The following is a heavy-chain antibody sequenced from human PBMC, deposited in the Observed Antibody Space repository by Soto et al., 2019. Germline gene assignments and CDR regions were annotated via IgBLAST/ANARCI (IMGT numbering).Heavy chain of an antibody. V-gene: IGHV1-18*01. CDR3: ASYYAFERTFYLCIVA. Sequence: GASVKVSCKSSGYPFTHYGITWIRQAPGQGLEWMGWISPFNGNTNYGQTLQGRVTLTTDTSTSTVYMELRSLRSDDTAVYYCASYYAFERTFYLCIVALGQGITVTVS. CDR1: GYPFTHYG. CDR2: ISPFNGNT. D-gene: IGHD3-16*01. J-gene: IGHJ6*02.